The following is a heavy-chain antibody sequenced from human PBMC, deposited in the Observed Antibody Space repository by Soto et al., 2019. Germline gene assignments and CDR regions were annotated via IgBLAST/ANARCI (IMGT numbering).Heavy chain of an antibody. V-gene: IGHV3-21*01. J-gene: IGHJ4*02. CDR1: GFTFSSYS. CDR2: ISSSSSYI. D-gene: IGHD3-3*02. Sequence: EVQLVESGGGLVQPGGSLRLSCAASGFTFSSYSMNWVRQAPGKGLEWVSSISSSSSYIYYADSVKGRFTISRDNAKNSLYLQMNSLRAEDTAVYYCARSPPIFGVVSLDYWGQGTLVTVSS. CDR3: ARSPPIFGVVSLDY.